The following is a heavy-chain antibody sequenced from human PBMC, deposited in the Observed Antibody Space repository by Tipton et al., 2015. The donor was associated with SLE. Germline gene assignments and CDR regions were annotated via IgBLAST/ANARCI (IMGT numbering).Heavy chain of an antibody. Sequence: TLSLTCTVSGGSISSGDYYWSWIRQPAGKGLEWIGHISTSGSTYYNPSLKSRVTISVDTSKNQFSLKVTSVTAADTAVYYCAGTWNSSSIYYYYGLDVWGRGTTVTVSS. CDR2: ISTSGST. CDR1: GGSISSGDYY. J-gene: IGHJ6*02. CDR3: AGTWNSSSIYYYYGLDV. D-gene: IGHD6-13*01. V-gene: IGHV4-61*09.